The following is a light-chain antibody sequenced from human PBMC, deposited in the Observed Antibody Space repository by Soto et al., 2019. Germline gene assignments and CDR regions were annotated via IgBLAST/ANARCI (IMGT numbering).Light chain of an antibody. CDR3: QSYDRSLTAWV. CDR1: SFNIGAGFD. V-gene: IGLV1-40*01. J-gene: IGLJ3*02. CDR2: GND. Sequence: QSVLTQPPSVSGAPGQRVTISCTGSSFNIGAGFDVHWYQQLPGTAPKLLIYGNDNRPSGVPGRISAPKSGTSASLAITGLQTEDEADYYCQSYDRSLTAWVFGGGTKLTVL.